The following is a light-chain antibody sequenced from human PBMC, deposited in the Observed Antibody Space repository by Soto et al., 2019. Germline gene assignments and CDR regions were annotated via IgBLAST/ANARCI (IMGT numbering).Light chain of an antibody. CDR1: QAIRKA. J-gene: IGKJ1*01. CDR2: AAS. V-gene: IGKV1-6*02. CDR3: LLDFNSCWA. Sequence: AMQLSQSPSSLSASVGDRVAITCRTSQAIRKAFGWYQQKPGRVPKLLIYAASTLKSGVPSRFSGSGSGTDFTLTISSLQPDDFATYYCLLDFNSCWAFGQGTKVDIK.